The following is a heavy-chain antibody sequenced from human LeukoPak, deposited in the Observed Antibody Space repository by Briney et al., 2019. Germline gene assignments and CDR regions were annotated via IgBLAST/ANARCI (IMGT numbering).Heavy chain of an antibody. Sequence: GGSLRLSCAASGFTVSSNYMSWVRQAPGKGLEWVSVIYSGGSTYYAASVKGRFSISRDNSKNTVYLQMNSLRAEDTAVYYCARELREHGVFDIWGQGTTVTVSS. V-gene: IGHV3-53*01. J-gene: IGHJ3*02. CDR2: IYSGGST. CDR3: ARELREHGVFDI. D-gene: IGHD1-26*01. CDR1: GFTVSSNY.